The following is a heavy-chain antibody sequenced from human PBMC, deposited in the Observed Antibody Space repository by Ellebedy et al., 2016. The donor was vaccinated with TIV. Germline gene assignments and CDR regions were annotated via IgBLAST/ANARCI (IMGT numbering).Heavy chain of an antibody. V-gene: IGHV1-8*01. J-gene: IGHJ5*01. D-gene: IGHD1-1*01. CDR2: MNPESGDT. CDR3: TRGGTTGDNRFSDS. Sequence: AASVKVSCKASGNTFTNYDIHWVRQASGQGPEWMGWMNPESGDTEYAQKFQGRVTMTRNTPINTAYLDLSSLRSDDTAVYYCTRGGTTGDNRFSDSWGQGTLVIVSS. CDR1: GNTFTNYD.